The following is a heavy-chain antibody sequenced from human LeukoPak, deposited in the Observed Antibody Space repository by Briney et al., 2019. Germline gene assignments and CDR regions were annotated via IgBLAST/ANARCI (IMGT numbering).Heavy chain of an antibody. J-gene: IGHJ4*02. CDR3: ARDVSRSAMVDY. CDR2: INPNSGGT. Sequence: ASVKVSCKASGYTFTGYYMHWVRQAPGQGLEWMGWINPNSGGTNYAQKFQGRVTMTRDTSISTAYMELSRLRSDDTAVYYCARDVSRSAMVDYWGQGTLVTVSS. D-gene: IGHD5-18*01. CDR1: GYTFTGYY. V-gene: IGHV1-2*02.